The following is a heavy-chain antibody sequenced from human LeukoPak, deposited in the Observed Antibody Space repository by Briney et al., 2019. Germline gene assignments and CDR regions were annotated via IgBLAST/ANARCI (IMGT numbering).Heavy chain of an antibody. Sequence: GGSLRLSCAASGFTFSSYGMHWVRQAPGKGLEWVAFIRYDGSNKYYADSVKGRFTISRDNSKNTLYLQMNSLRAEDTAVYYCAKEGDYYDSTYASEGAFDIWGQGTMVTVSS. V-gene: IGHV3-30*02. CDR2: IRYDGSNK. CDR3: AKEGDYYDSTYASEGAFDI. CDR1: GFTFSSYG. J-gene: IGHJ3*02. D-gene: IGHD3-22*01.